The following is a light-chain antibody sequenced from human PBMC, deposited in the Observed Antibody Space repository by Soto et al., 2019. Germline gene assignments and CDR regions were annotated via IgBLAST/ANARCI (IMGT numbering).Light chain of an antibody. CDR3: SSYTSSSTL. Sequence: ALTQPASVSGSPGQSITVSCSLTSIDFGGYNYVSWYQQHPGKAPKLMIYAVTDRPSGVSSRFSGSKSGNTASLTISGLQAEDEADYYCSSYTSSSTLFGTGTKVTVL. J-gene: IGLJ1*01. CDR2: AVT. CDR1: SIDFGGYNY. V-gene: IGLV2-14*01.